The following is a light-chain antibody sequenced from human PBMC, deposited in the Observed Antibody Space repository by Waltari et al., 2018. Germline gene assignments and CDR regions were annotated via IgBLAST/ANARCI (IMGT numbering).Light chain of an antibody. Sequence: DIVMTQSPPFLAVSLGERATINCTSSHSVFYSSAENHYIAWYQQKPGRPLKLLIYGASTREARVPERFSGSGSGTLFTLTIDSLQAEDVAVYYCQQYYSAPPNTFGRGTKLDLK. V-gene: IGKV4-1*01. CDR1: HSVFYSSAENHY. CDR2: GAS. CDR3: QQYYSAPPNT. J-gene: IGKJ2*01.